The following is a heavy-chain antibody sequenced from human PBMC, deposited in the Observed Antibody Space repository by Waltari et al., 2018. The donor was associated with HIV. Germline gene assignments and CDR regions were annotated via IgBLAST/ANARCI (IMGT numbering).Heavy chain of an antibody. CDR3: AREAGYNSGWYGGYYFDF. V-gene: IGHV4-34*02. CDR1: GGSFSGYY. CDR2: INPSGTT. D-gene: IGHD6-19*01. J-gene: IGHJ4*02. Sequence: QVQLQQWGARQLKASDTLSLTCAVYGGSFSGYYWTWIRQSPGKGLEWIGEINPSGTTNYSPSLNSRVTISRDTSKNQFALKLTSVTAADTAVYYCAREAGYNSGWYGGYYFDFWGQGALVTVSS.